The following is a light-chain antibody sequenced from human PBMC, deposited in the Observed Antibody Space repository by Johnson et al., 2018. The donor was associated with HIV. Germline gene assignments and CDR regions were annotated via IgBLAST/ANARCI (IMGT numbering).Light chain of an antibody. CDR3: GTWDNSLSAHFV. J-gene: IGLJ1*01. V-gene: IGLV1-51*02. Sequence: HSVLTQPPSVSAAPGQKVTISCSGSSSNIGNNYVSWYQQLPGTAPKLLIYETSKHPSGIPDRFSGSKSGTSATLDITGLQTGDEADYYCGTWDNSLSAHFVFGSGTKITVL. CDR2: ETS. CDR1: SSNIGNNY.